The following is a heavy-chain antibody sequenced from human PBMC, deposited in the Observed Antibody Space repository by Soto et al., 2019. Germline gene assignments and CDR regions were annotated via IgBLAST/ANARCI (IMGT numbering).Heavy chain of an antibody. J-gene: IGHJ5*02. CDR3: ARDFGLDWFDP. V-gene: IGHV1-3*01. D-gene: IGHD3-3*01. CDR1: GYTFTSYA. Sequence: ASVKVSCKASGYTFTSYAMHWVRQAPGQRLEWMGWINAGNGNTKYSQKFQGRVTVTRDTSASTAYMELSSLRSEDTAVYYCARDFGLDWFDPWGQGTLVTVSS. CDR2: INAGNGNT.